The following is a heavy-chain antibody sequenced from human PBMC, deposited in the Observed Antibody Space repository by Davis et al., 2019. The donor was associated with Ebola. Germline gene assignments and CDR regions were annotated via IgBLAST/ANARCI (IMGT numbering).Heavy chain of an antibody. V-gene: IGHV3-48*01. D-gene: IGHD1-26*01. CDR2: ISSSSSTI. Sequence: GGSLRLSCAASGFTFSSYSMNWVRQAPGKGLEWVSYISSSSSTIYYADSVKGRFTISRDNSKNTLYLQMSSLRAEDTAIYYCAKHRYSGSRNFDSWGQGTLVTVSS. CDR1: GFTFSSYS. J-gene: IGHJ4*02. CDR3: AKHRYSGSRNFDS.